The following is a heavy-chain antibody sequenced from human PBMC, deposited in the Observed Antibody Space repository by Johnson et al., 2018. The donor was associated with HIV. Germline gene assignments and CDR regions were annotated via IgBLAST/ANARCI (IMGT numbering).Heavy chain of an antibody. CDR1: GFTVSSNY. CDR3: ARGGSHITIFGVDINMGAFDI. CDR2: IYSGGST. D-gene: IGHD3-3*01. J-gene: IGHJ3*02. V-gene: IGHV3-53*01. Sequence: VQLVESGGGLLQPGGSLRLSCAASGFTVSSNYMSWVRQAPGKGLEWVSVIYSGGSTYYADSVKGRFTISTDRSKNTLYLQMNSLRAGDTAVYYCARGGSHITIFGVDINMGAFDIWGQGTLVTLSS.